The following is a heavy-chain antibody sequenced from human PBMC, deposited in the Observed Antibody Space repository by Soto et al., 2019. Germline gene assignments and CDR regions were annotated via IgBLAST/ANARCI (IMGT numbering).Heavy chain of an antibody. Sequence: NPSETLSLTCAVSGGSISSGGYSWSWIRQPPGKGLEWIGYIYHSGSTYYNPSLKSRVTISVDRSKNQFSLKLSSVTAADTAVYYCARAYSNYATPSNWFDPWGQGTLVTVSS. CDR2: IYHSGST. CDR1: GGSISSGGYS. V-gene: IGHV4-30-2*01. D-gene: IGHD4-4*01. J-gene: IGHJ5*02. CDR3: ARAYSNYATPSNWFDP.